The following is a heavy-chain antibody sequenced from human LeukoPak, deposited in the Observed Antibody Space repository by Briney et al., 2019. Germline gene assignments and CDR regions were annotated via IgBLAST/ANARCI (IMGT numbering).Heavy chain of an antibody. CDR3: ARDPGRSPDY. Sequence: GGSLRLSCAASGFTFSHYSMHWVRQAPGKGLEYVSAINSNGDDTYYANSVKGRFTISRDNSKNTLYLQMGNLRPEDMAVYYCARDPGRSPDYWGQGTLVTVSS. D-gene: IGHD1-26*01. J-gene: IGHJ4*02. CDR1: GFTFSHYS. CDR2: INSNGDDT. V-gene: IGHV3-64*01.